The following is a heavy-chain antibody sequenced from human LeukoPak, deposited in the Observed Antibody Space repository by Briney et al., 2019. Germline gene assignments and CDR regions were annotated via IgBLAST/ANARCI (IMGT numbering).Heavy chain of an antibody. CDR1: GFTFSNYA. D-gene: IGHD6-19*01. J-gene: IGHJ5*02. CDR3: ARDQPGTYTLSST. Sequence: GGSLRLSCAASGFTFSNYAMHWVRQAPGKGLEWVAFISFDGSDKYYADSVKGRFTISRENSKNTLYLQMNSLRAEDTAVYYCARDQPGTYTLSSTWGQGTLVTVPS. V-gene: IGHV3-30-3*01. CDR2: ISFDGSDK.